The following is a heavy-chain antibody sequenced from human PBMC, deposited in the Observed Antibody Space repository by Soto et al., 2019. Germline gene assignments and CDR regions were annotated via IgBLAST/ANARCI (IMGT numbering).Heavy chain of an antibody. CDR1: GGTFSSYA. V-gene: IGHV1-69*13. Sequence: SVKVSCKASGGTFSSYAISWVRQAPGQGLEWMGGIIPIFGTANYAQKFQGRVTITADESTSTAYMELSSLRSEDTAVYYCALDYGDYVRYFDYWGQGTLVTVSS. J-gene: IGHJ4*02. CDR2: IIPIFGTA. CDR3: ALDYGDYVRYFDY. D-gene: IGHD4-17*01.